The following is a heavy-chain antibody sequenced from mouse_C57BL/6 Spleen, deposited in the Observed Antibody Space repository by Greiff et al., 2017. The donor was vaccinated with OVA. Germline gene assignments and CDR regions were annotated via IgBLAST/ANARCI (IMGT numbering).Heavy chain of an antibody. CDR2: IYPGDGDT. J-gene: IGHJ2*01. CDR1: GYAFSSSW. V-gene: IGHV1-82*01. Sequence: VQLQQSGPELVKPGASVKISCKASGYAFSSSWMNWVKQRPGKGLEWIGRIYPGDGDTNYNGKFKGKATLTADKSSSTAYMQLSSLTSEDSAVYFCARDSSGAGGDFDYWGQGTTLTVSS. D-gene: IGHD3-2*02. CDR3: ARDSSGAGGDFDY.